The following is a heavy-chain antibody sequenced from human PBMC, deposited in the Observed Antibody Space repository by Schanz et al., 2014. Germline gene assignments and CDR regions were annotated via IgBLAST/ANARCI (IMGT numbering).Heavy chain of an antibody. J-gene: IGHJ3*02. V-gene: IGHV3-23*04. CDR2: ISGSGGAT. Sequence: VYLVQSGGGVVQPGRSLRLSCAASGFIFSTFGMQWVRQAPGKGLEWVSAISGSGGATYYADSVKGRFTFSRDNSKNTLYLQMNSLRAEDTALYYCAKDMHKDYGGKPQAFDIWGQGTMVTVSS. CDR3: AKDMHKDYGGKPQAFDI. D-gene: IGHD4-17*01. CDR1: GFIFSTFG.